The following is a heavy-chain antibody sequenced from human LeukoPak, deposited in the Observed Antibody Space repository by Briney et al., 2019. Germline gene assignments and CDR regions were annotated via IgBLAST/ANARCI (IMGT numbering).Heavy chain of an antibody. CDR2: IYPGDSDT. J-gene: IGHJ3*01. V-gene: IGHV5-51*01. D-gene: IGHD3-22*01. CDR1: GYSFTSYW. CDR3: ARQSRLGSYFPDSSGIPSSPFDF. Sequence: GESLKISCKGSGYSFTSYWIGWVRQMPGKGLEWMGIIYPGDSDTKYSPSFQGQVTISADESMNTAFLQWSSLKASDTAMYYCARQSRLGSYFPDSSGIPSSPFDFWGQGTMVSVSS.